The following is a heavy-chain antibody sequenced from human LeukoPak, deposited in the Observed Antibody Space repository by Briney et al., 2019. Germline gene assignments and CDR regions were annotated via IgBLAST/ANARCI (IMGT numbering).Heavy chain of an antibody. Sequence: KPGGSLRLSCTASGFTFGDYAMSWFRQAPGKGLEWVGFIRSKAYGGTTEYAASVKGRFTISRDDSKSIAYLQMNSLKTEDTAVYYCTRDPKRAWIQLWFYFDYWGQGTLVTVSS. CDR2: IRSKAYGGTT. J-gene: IGHJ4*02. V-gene: IGHV3-49*05. CDR1: GFTFGDYA. D-gene: IGHD5-18*01. CDR3: TRDPKRAWIQLWFYFDY.